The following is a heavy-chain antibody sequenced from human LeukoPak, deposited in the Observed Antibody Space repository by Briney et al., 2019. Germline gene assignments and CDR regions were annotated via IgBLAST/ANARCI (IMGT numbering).Heavy chain of an antibody. J-gene: IGHJ4*02. CDR1: GGSISSGGYS. D-gene: IGHD2-21*01. CDR3: ARGLNRLVDY. Sequence: PSETLSLTCAVSGGSISSGGYSWSWIRQPPGKGLEWIGYIYLSGSTYYNPSLESRVTISVDRSKNQFSLKLSSVTAADTAVYYCARGLNRLVDYWGQGTLVTVSS. V-gene: IGHV4-30-2*01. CDR2: IYLSGST.